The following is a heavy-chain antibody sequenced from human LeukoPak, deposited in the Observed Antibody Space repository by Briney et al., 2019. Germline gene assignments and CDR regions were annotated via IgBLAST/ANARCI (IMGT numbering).Heavy chain of an antibody. D-gene: IGHD1-14*01. Sequence: GGSLRLSCAASGFTFSSYAMSWVRQAPGKGLEWVSAISGSGGSTYYADSVKGRFTISRDNSENTLYLQMNSLRAEDTAVYYCAKDHRTPNRPPYYFDYWGQGTLVAVSS. CDR3: AKDHRTPNRPPYYFDY. J-gene: IGHJ4*02. CDR1: GFTFSSYA. CDR2: ISGSGGST. V-gene: IGHV3-23*01.